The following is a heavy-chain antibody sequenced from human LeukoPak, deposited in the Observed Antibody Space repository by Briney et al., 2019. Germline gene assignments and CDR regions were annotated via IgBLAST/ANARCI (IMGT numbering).Heavy chain of an antibody. CDR1: GGSISSCDYY. D-gene: IGHD3-22*01. Sequence: SQTLSLTCTVSGGSISSCDYYWSWIRQPPGKGLEWIGYIYYSGSTYYNPSLKSRVTISVDTSKNQFSLKLSSVTAADTAVYYCARNYYDSSGYRHYYYYMDVWGKGTTVTVSS. CDR3: ARNYYDSSGYRHYYYYMDV. CDR2: IYYSGST. J-gene: IGHJ6*03. V-gene: IGHV4-30-4*08.